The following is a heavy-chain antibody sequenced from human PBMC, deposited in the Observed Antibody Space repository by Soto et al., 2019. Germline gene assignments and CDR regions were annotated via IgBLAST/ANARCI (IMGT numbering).Heavy chain of an antibody. CDR1: GGSISSYY. V-gene: IGHV4-59*08. J-gene: IGHJ4*02. CDR3: ARHGARYSSSWPFDY. D-gene: IGHD6-13*01. CDR2: IYYSGST. Sequence: SETLSLTCTVSGGSISSYYWSWIRQPPGKGLEWIGYIYYSGSTNYNPSLKSRVTISVDTPKNQFSLKLSSVTAADTAVYYCARHGARYSSSWPFDYWGQGTLVTVSS.